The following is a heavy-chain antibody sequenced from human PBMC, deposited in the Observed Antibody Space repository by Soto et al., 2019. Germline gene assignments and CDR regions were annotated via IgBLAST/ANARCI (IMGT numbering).Heavy chain of an antibody. Sequence: EVQLVESGGGLVQPGGSLRLSCAASGFSISGSGIHWVRQASGKGLEWVARIRDRTNGYATGYAASVKGRFSISRDDSMITAFLQMISLNTEDTAVYYCTRVEAPGDRAIDIWGQGTMGTATS. CDR2: IRDRTNGYAT. J-gene: IGHJ3*02. CDR3: TRVEAPGDRAIDI. V-gene: IGHV3-73*01. CDR1: GFSISGSG.